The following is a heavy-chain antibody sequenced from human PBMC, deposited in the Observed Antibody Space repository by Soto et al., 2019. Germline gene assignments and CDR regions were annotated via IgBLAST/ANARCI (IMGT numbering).Heavy chain of an antibody. J-gene: IGHJ4*02. CDR3: AGGGGYYYDSSGYYPRPFDY. D-gene: IGHD3-22*01. V-gene: IGHV1-69*13. CDR2: IIPIFGTA. CDR1: GGTFSSYA. Sequence: SVKVSCKASGGTFSSYAISWVRQAPGQGLEWMGGIIPIFGTANYAQKFQGRVTITADESTSTAYMELSSLRSEDTAVYYCAGGGGYYYDSSGYYPRPFDYWGQGTLVTVSS.